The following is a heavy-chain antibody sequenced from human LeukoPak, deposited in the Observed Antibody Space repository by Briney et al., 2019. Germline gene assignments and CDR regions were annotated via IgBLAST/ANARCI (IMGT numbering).Heavy chain of an antibody. CDR3: ARLTGQLRFGWFDP. CDR1: GGSISSYY. CDR2: IYYSGST. V-gene: IGHV4-59*01. Sequence: PSETLSLTCTVSGGSISSYYWSWIRQPPGKGLEWIGYIYYSGSTNYNPSLNSRVTISVDTSKNQFSLKLSSVTAADTAVYYCARLTGQLRFGWFDPWGQGTLVTASS. D-gene: IGHD3-3*01. J-gene: IGHJ5*02.